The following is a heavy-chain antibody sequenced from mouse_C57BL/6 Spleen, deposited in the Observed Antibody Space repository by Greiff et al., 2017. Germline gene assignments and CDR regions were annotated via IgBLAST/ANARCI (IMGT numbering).Heavy chain of an antibody. D-gene: IGHD1-1*01. V-gene: IGHV5-12*01. J-gene: IGHJ4*01. CDR3: ARQGITTVVADYYAMDY. CDR1: GFTFSDYY. CDR2: ISNGGGST. Sequence: EVQLVESGGGLVQPGGSLKLSCAASGFTFSDYYMYWVRQTPEKRLEWVAYISNGGGSTYYPDTVKGRFTISRDNAKNTLYLQMSRLKSEDTAMYYCARQGITTVVADYYAMDYWGQGTSVTVSS.